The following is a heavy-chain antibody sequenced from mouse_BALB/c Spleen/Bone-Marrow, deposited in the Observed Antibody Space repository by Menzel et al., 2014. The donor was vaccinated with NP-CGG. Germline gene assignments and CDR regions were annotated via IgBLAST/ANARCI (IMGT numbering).Heavy chain of an antibody. V-gene: IGHV14-3*02. CDR2: IDPANGNT. CDR3: ARWEYYAMDY. D-gene: IGHD4-1*01. J-gene: IGHJ4*01. CDR1: GFNIKDTY. Sequence: VQLKQSGAELVKPGASVKLSCTASGFNIKDTYMHWVKQTPEQGLEWIGRIDPANGNTKYDPKFQGKATITADTSSNTAYLQLSSLTSEDTAVYYCARWEYYAMDYWGQGTSVTVSS.